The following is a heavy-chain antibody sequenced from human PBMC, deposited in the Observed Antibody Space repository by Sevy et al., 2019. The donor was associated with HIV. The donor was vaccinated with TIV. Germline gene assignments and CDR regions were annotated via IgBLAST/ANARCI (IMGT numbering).Heavy chain of an antibody. J-gene: IGHJ4*02. CDR1: GFTFSTYG. Sequence: GGSLRLSCAASGFTFSTYGMNWVRQSLGEGLEWVSGISGTGGTTYYADSVKGRFTISRDNSKNTVYLQMNSLRAEDTAVYYCAKAHRSHGISGFFSSYFDYWGQGTLVTVSS. D-gene: IGHD5-12*01. V-gene: IGHV3-23*01. CDR2: ISGTGGTT. CDR3: AKAHRSHGISGFFSSYFDY.